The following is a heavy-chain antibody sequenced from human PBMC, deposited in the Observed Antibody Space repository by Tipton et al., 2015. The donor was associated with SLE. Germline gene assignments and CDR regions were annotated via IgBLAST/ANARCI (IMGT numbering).Heavy chain of an antibody. CDR1: GGSISSYY. V-gene: IGHV4-59*01. J-gene: IGHJ5*02. CDR2: IYYCGST. Sequence: PSLTCAVSGGSISSYYWSWIRQPPGKGLEWIGDIYYCGSTNYNPSLKSRGTISVDTSKNQFSLKLSSVTAADTAVYYCARGRYYDYIWGKDWFDPWGQGTLVTVSS. D-gene: IGHD3-16*01. CDR3: ARGRYYDYIWGKDWFDP.